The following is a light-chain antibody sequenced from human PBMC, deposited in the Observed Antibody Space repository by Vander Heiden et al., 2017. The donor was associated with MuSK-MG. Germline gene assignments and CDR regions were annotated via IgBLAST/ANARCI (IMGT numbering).Light chain of an antibody. Sequence: EIVLTQSPGTLSLSPGEGATLSCRASQSVSSSYLAWYQQKPGQAPRLLIYGASSRATGIPDRFSGSGSGTDFTLTISRLEPEDFAVYYCQQYGSSRCTFGQGTKLEIK. CDR2: GAS. V-gene: IGKV3-20*01. CDR1: QSVSSSY. CDR3: QQYGSSRCT. J-gene: IGKJ2*02.